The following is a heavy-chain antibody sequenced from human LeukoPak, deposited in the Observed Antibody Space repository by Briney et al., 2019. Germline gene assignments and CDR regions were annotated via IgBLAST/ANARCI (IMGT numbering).Heavy chain of an antibody. CDR1: GFTVSSNY. J-gene: IGHJ5*02. CDR3: ARGLLAAKFDLNWFDP. CDR2: IYSGGST. D-gene: IGHD3-9*01. V-gene: IGHV3-66*01. Sequence: GGSLRLSCAASGFTVSSNYMSWVRQAPGKGLEWVSVIYSGGSTYYADSVKGRFTISRDNAKNSLYLQMNSLRAEDTAVYYCARGLLAAKFDLNWFDPWGQGTLVTVSS.